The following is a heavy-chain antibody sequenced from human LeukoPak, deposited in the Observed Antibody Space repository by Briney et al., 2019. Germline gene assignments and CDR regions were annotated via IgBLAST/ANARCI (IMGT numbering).Heavy chain of an antibody. CDR1: GFTFSSHV. CDR2: ISGSGGST. D-gene: IGHD6-19*01. CDR3: AKGGGVAGRRRYYFDY. Sequence: PGGSLRPSCTASGFTFSSHVMSWVRQVPGKGLEWVSAISGSGGSTYYADSVKGRFTISRDNSKNTLYLQMNSLRAEDTAVYYCAKGGGVAGRRRYYFDYWGQGTLVTVSS. J-gene: IGHJ4*02. V-gene: IGHV3-23*01.